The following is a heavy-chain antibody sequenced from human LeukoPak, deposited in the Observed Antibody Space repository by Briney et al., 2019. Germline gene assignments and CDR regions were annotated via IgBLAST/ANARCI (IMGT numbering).Heavy chain of an antibody. D-gene: IGHD6-19*01. CDR2: IYHSGST. CDR1: GGSISSGGYS. CDR3: ASALYSSGWYPSSFDY. J-gene: IGHJ4*02. Sequence: PSETLSLTCAVSGGSISSGGYSWRWIRQPPGKGLEWIGYIYHSGSTYYNPSLKSRVTISVDRSKNQFSLKLSSVTAADTAVYYCASALYSSGWYPSSFDYWGQGTLVTVSS. V-gene: IGHV4-30-2*01.